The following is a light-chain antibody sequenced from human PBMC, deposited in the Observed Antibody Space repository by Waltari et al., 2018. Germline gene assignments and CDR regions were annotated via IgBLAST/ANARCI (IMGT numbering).Light chain of an antibody. CDR1: SSNVGGYNH. V-gene: IGLV2-14*01. CDR3: HSYTYLHTHV. CDR2: DAS. J-gene: IGLJ1*01. Sequence: QSALTQPASVSGSPGQSITISCTGTSSNVGGYNHLSWYQQHPGKAPKVMIYDASERPSGVSNRFSGSKSGNTASLTISGLQSEDEADYYCHSYTYLHTHVFGTGSKVTVL.